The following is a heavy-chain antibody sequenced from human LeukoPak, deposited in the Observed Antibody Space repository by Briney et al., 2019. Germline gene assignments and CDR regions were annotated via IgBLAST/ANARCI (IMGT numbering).Heavy chain of an antibody. CDR1: GFTFSSYA. V-gene: IGHV3-23*01. CDR2: TSGSGGST. Sequence: GGSLRLSCAASGFTFSSYAMSWVRQAPGKGLEWVSATSGSGGSTYYADSVKGRFTISRDNSKNTLYLQMNSLRAEDTAVYYCAKDLRRGGYYDFWSGLGYFDYWGQGTLVTVSS. D-gene: IGHD3-3*01. J-gene: IGHJ4*02. CDR3: AKDLRRGGYYDFWSGLGYFDY.